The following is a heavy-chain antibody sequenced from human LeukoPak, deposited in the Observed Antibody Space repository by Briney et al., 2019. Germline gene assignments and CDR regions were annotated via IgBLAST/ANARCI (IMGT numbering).Heavy chain of an antibody. V-gene: IGHV4-59*01. Sequence: SETLSLTCTVSGGSISSYYWSWIRQPPGKGLEWIGYIYYSGSTNYNPSLKRRVTISVDTSKNQFSLKLSSVTAADTAVYYCARSITIFGVVTQTRFFDYWGQGTLVTVSS. D-gene: IGHD3-3*01. CDR3: ARSITIFGVVTQTRFFDY. J-gene: IGHJ4*02. CDR1: GGSISSYY. CDR2: IYYSGST.